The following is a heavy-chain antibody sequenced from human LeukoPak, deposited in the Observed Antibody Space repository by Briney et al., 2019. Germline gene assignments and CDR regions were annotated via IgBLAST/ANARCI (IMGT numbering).Heavy chain of an antibody. CDR2: INHSGST. CDR1: GGSFSGYY. J-gene: IGHJ4*02. Sequence: PSETLSLTCAVYGGSFSGYYWSWIRQPPGKGLEWIGEINHSGSTNYNPSLKSRVTISVDTSKNQCSLKLSSVTAADTAVYYCARAGSGWYGYWGQGTLVTVSS. V-gene: IGHV4-34*01. D-gene: IGHD6-19*01. CDR3: ARAGSGWYGY.